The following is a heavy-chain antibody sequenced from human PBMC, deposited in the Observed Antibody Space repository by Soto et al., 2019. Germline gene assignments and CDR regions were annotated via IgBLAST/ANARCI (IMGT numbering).Heavy chain of an antibody. V-gene: IGHV3-23*01. CDR2: ISGSGGST. CDR1: GFTFSSYA. J-gene: IGHJ6*02. CDR3: AKDSPSWASSLLWFGENYYYYYGMDV. Sequence: GGSLRLSCAASGFTFSSYAMSWVRQAPGKGLEWVSAISGSGGSTYYADSVKGRFTISRDNSKNTLYLQMNSLRAEDTAVYYCAKDSPSWASSLLWFGENYYYYYGMDVWGQGTTVTVSS. D-gene: IGHD3-10*01.